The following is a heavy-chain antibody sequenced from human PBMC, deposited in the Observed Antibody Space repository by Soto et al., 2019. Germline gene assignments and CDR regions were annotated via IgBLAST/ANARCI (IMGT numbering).Heavy chain of an antibody. Sequence: QVQLQESGPGLVKPSQTVSLTCTVSGGSISSGGHYWSWIRQHPGKGLEWIGYIYYTGSTYYNPSLMSRVSISVDTSKNQYSLKLSSMTAADTAVYYCARAGPYDVWSGYPFEYWGQGTLVTVSS. CDR3: ARAGPYDVWSGYPFEY. CDR2: IYYTGST. D-gene: IGHD3-3*01. J-gene: IGHJ4*02. V-gene: IGHV4-31*03. CDR1: GGSISSGGHY.